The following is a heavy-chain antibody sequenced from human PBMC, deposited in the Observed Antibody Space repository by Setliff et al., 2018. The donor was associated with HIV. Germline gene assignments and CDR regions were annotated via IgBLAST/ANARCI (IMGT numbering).Heavy chain of an antibody. CDR3: ARDAFDYTAYYYSYMDV. CDR1: GYTFTNYA. D-gene: IGHD4-4*01. Sequence: VASVKVSCKASGYTFTNYAMHWVRQAPGQRLEWMGWINAGNGDTKYSQKFQGRVTFTWDTSASTAYMELSSLRSEDTALYYCARDAFDYTAYYYSYMDVWGKGTTVTVSS. V-gene: IGHV1-3*01. CDR2: INAGNGDT. J-gene: IGHJ6*03.